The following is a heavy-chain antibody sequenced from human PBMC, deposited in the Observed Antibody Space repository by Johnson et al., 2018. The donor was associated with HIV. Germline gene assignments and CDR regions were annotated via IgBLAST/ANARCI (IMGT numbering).Heavy chain of an antibody. CDR2: ISYDGSHK. J-gene: IGHJ3*02. Sequence: VQLVESGGGVVQPGRSLRLSCAASGLSFSNYAMHWVRQAPGKGLEWVAFISYDGSHKFYADSVKGRFTISRDNSKNTLYLQLNSLRAEDTAVYYCARVTGDSSSWYVGAFDIWGQGTMVTVSS. V-gene: IGHV3-30*14. CDR3: ARVTGDSSSWYVGAFDI. D-gene: IGHD6-13*01. CDR1: GLSFSNYA.